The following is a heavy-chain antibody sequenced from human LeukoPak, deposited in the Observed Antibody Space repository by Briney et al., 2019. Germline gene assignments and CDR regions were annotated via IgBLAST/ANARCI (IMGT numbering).Heavy chain of an antibody. V-gene: IGHV3-23*01. CDR3: AKDPPTVMANAFHI. Sequence: PGGSLRLSCAASGFTFSSYAMSWVRQAPGKGLEWVSGINTSGGTTYYADSVKGRFTIPRDNSKNTLYLQMNSLRADNTAAYYCAKDPPTVMANAFHIGGGGTMVTASS. CDR1: GFTFSSYA. J-gene: IGHJ3*02. D-gene: IGHD5-18*01. CDR2: INTSGGTT.